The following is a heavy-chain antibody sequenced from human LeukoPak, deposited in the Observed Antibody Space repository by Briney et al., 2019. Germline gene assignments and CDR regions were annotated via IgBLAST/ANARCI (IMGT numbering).Heavy chain of an antibody. CDR1: GFTFSSYG. CDR2: IWYDGSNK. V-gene: IGHV3-33*01. D-gene: IGHD6-13*01. CDR3: ASQPDGIAAAGRLY. Sequence: GGSLRLSCAASGFTFSSYGMHWVRQAPGKGLEWVAVIWYDGSNKYYADSVKGRFTISRDNSKNTLYLQMNSLRAEDTAVYYRASQPDGIAAAGRLYWGQGTLVTVSS. J-gene: IGHJ4*02.